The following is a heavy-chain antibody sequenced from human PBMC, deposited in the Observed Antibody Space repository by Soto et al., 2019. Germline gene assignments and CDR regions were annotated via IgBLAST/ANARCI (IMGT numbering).Heavy chain of an antibody. V-gene: IGHV3-11*01. Sequence: LVESGGALVKPGWSLRLSCAASGFILRDWFMSWLRQAPGKGLEWISYISKYSGRATRYADSVKGRFTISRYNANNSPFRQMNNLTVEDTAVYYCAKENCANPDSWGQGTLVTVSS. J-gene: IGHJ4*02. CDR3: AKENCANPDS. CDR2: ISKYSGRAT. D-gene: IGHD1-1*01. CDR1: GFILRDWF.